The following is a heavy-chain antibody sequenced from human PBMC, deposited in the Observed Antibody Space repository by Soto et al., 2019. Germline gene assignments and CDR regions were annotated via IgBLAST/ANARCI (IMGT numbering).Heavy chain of an antibody. D-gene: IGHD6-13*01. J-gene: IGHJ1*01. CDR2: INWNSGSI. Sequence: GGSLRLSCAASGFTFDDYAMHWVRQVPGKGLEWVSGINWNSGSIGYADSVKGRFAIPRDNAKNSLHLQMNSLRAEDTAFYYCVKDESINWYSGHFRHWGQGTLVTVSS. CDR1: GFTFDDYA. CDR3: VKDESINWYSGHFRH. V-gene: IGHV3-9*01.